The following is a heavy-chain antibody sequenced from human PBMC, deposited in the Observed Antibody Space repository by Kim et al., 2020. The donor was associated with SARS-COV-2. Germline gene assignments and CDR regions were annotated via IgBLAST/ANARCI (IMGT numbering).Heavy chain of an antibody. CDR3: AKSGPGGSGSSYNGVVHPKTIDYDYYYGMDV. CDR1: GFTFDDYA. CDR2: ISWNSGSI. Sequence: GGSLRLSCAASGFTFDDYAMHWVRQAPGKGLEGVSGISWNSGSIGYADSVKGRFTISRDNAKNSLYLQMNSLRAEDTALYYCAKSGPGGSGSSYNGVVHPKTIDYDYYYGMDVWGQGTTVTVSS. J-gene: IGHJ6*02. V-gene: IGHV3-9*01. D-gene: IGHD3-10*01.